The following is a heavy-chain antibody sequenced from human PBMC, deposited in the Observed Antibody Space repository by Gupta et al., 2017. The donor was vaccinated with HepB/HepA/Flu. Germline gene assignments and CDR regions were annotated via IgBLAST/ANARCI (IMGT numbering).Heavy chain of an antibody. CDR1: GLTFSSYN. CDR3: ATNGTTMTTAPFPAFDI. CDR2: ISSSGNSV. V-gene: IGHV3-48*02. J-gene: IGHJ3*02. D-gene: IGHD4-17*01. Sequence: EVQLVESGGGLVQPGGSLRLSCAVSGLTFSSYNMNWVRQAPGKGLEWLSYISSSGNSVFYTDSVRGRFTISRDNAKNSLNLQMSNLRDEDTAVYYCATNGTTMTTAPFPAFDIWGQGTMVTVSS.